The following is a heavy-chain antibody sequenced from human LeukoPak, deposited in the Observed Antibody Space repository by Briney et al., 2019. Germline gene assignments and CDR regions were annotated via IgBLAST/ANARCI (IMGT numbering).Heavy chain of an antibody. V-gene: IGHV3-23*01. CDR2: LSGSGGST. J-gene: IGHJ4*02. D-gene: IGHD6-19*01. Sequence: GGSLRLSCAASGFTFNNYAMTWVRPAPGKGLEWVSGLSGSGGSTYYAESVQGRFTISRDNSKNTMSLQMNSLRGEDTAVYYCVKDMARGGWPLDYWGQGTLVTVSS. CDR3: VKDMARGGWPLDY. CDR1: GFTFNNYA.